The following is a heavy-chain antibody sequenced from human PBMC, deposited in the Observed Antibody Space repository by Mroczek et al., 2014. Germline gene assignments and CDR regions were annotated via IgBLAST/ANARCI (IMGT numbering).Heavy chain of an antibody. V-gene: IGHV4-59*01. CDR1: GGSISSYY. D-gene: IGHD3-9*01. J-gene: IGHJ5*02. Sequence: QVQLQESGSGLVKPSQTLSLTCTVSGGSISSYYWSWIRQPPGKGLEWIGYIYYSGSTNYNPSLKSRVTISVDTSKNQFSLKLSSVTAADTAVYYCARGGTDKRFDPWGQGTLVTVSS. CDR3: ARGGTDKRFDP. CDR2: IYYSGST.